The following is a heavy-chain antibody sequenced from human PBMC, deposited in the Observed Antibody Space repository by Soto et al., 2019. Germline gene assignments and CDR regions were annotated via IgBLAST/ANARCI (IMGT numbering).Heavy chain of an antibody. CDR3: ARRGGYYDSSGYYYWFDP. CDR1: GGSVSSGSYY. Sequence: SETLSLTCTVSGGSVSSGSYYWSWIRQPPGKGLEWIGYIYYSGSTNYNPSLKSRVTISVDTSKNQFSLKLSSVTAADTAVYYCARRGGYYDSSGYYYWFDPWGQGTLVTVSS. CDR2: IYYSGST. D-gene: IGHD3-22*01. V-gene: IGHV4-61*01. J-gene: IGHJ5*02.